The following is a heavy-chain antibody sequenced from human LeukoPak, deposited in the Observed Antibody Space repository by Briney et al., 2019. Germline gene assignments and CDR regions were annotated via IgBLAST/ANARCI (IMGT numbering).Heavy chain of an antibody. Sequence: GWSLRLSRAASGFTFSSYAMSWVRQAPGKGLEWVSAISGSGGSTYYADSVKGRFTISRDNSKDTLYLQMSSLRAEDTAVYYCAVGLTTVTTRTSYWGQGTLVTVSS. CDR2: ISGSGGST. CDR1: GFTFSSYA. V-gene: IGHV3-23*01. D-gene: IGHD4-17*01. J-gene: IGHJ4*02. CDR3: AVGLTTVTTRTSY.